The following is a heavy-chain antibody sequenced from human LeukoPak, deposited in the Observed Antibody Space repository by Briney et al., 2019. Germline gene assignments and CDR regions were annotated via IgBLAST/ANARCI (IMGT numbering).Heavy chain of an antibody. CDR3: TRDLAAAAT. J-gene: IGHJ5*02. CDR1: GFTFISYW. Sequence: GGSLRLSCAASGFTFISYWMSWVRQAPGKGLEWVANINQGGKKRNYVDSMKGRFIISRDDAKNSLYLQMNGLTAEDTAMYYCTRDLAAAATWGQGTLVTVSS. D-gene: IGHD6-13*01. CDR2: INQGGKKR. V-gene: IGHV3-7*03.